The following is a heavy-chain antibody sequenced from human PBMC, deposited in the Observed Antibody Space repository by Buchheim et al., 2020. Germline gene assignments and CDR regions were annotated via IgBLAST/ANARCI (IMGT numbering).Heavy chain of an antibody. V-gene: IGHV4-59*01. CDR3: ARVIELRLNYWYFDL. CDR1: GGSISSYY. D-gene: IGHD1-26*01. J-gene: IGHJ2*01. Sequence: QVQLQESGPGLVKPSETLSLTCTVSGGSISSYYWSWIRQPPGKGLEWIGYIYYSGSTNYNPPLKSRVTISVDTSKNQFSLKLSSVTAADTAVYYCARVIELRLNYWYFDLWGRGTL. CDR2: IYYSGST.